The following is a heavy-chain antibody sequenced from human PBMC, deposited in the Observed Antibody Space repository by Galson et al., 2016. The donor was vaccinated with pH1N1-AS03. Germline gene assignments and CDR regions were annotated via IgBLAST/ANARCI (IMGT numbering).Heavy chain of an antibody. D-gene: IGHD4-17*01. Sequence: SETLSLTCAVSGGSMTSPDWWTWVRQPPGKGLEWIGEVHYSGTTSYNPSLNSRVTMSIDKSNNQFSLNLGTVTAADTAVYFCARHLNGDYVGWFDPWGQGTLVTVSS. J-gene: IGHJ5*02. CDR3: ARHLNGDYVGWFDP. CDR2: VHYSGTT. V-gene: IGHV4-4*02. CDR1: GGSMTSPDW.